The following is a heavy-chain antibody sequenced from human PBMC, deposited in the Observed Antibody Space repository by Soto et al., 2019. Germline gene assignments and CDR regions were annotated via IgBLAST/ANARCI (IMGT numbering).Heavy chain of an antibody. CDR3: ARDFEGNSHFDY. J-gene: IGHJ4*02. D-gene: IGHD4-4*01. V-gene: IGHV3-21*01. CDR1: GFTFSSYS. CDR2: ITSSSSYI. Sequence: PGGSLRLSCAVSGFTFSSYSMNWVRQAPGKGLEWVSSITSSSSYIYYADSVKGRFTISRDNAKNSLYLQMNSLRAEDTAVYYCARDFEGNSHFDYWGQGTLVTVSS.